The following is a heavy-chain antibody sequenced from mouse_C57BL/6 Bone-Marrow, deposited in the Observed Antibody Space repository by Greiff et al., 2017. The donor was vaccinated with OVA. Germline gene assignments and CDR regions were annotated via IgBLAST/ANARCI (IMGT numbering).Heavy chain of an antibody. Sequence: QVQLQQSGPGLVQPSQSLSITCTVSGFSLTSYGVHWVRQSPGKGLEWLGVIWSGGSTDYNAAFISRLSLSKDNSKSQVFFKMNSLQADDTAIYYCASRSIYDAMDYWGQGTSVTVSS. J-gene: IGHJ4*01. V-gene: IGHV2-2*01. CDR3: ASRSIYDAMDY. CDR2: IWSGGST. CDR1: GFSLTSYG.